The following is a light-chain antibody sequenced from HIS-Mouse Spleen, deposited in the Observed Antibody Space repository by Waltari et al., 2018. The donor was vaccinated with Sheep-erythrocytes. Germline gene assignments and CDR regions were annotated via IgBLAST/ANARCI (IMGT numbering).Light chain of an antibody. CDR2: KVS. Sequence: DVVMTQSPLSLPVTLGQPASISCRSSQSLVHSDGNTYLNWFQQRPGQSPRRLIYKVSNRDSGVPDRFSGSGSGTDFTLKISRVEAEDVGVYYCTQGTFGQGTKLEIK. V-gene: IGKV2-30*02. CDR1: QSLVHSDGNTY. CDR3: TQGT. J-gene: IGKJ2*01.